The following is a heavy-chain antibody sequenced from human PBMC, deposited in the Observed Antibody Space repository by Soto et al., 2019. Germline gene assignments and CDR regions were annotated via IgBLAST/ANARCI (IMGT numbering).Heavy chain of an antibody. V-gene: IGHV3-66*01. CDR2: IYSGGST. D-gene: IGHD6-19*01. CDR3: ARGLAVAGPPVDDY. J-gene: IGHJ4*02. Sequence: EVQLVESGGGLVQPGGSLRLSCAASGFTVSSNYMSWVRQAPGKGLEWVSVIYSGGSTYYADSVKGRFTISRDNSKNTLYLQMNSLRAEDTAVYYCARGLAVAGPPVDDYWGQGTLVTVSS. CDR1: GFTVSSNY.